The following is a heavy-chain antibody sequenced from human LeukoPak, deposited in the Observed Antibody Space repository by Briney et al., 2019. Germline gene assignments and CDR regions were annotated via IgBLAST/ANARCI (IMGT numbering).Heavy chain of an antibody. Sequence: PGRSLRLSCAASGFTFDDYAMHWVRQAPGKGLEWVSGISWNSGSIGYADSVKGRFTISRDNAKNSLYLQMNSLRAEDTALYYCAKDRSSYYGSGSYYDYWGQGTLVTVSS. V-gene: IGHV3-9*01. J-gene: IGHJ4*02. CDR1: GFTFDDYA. CDR3: AKDRSSYYGSGSYYDY. CDR2: ISWNSGSI. D-gene: IGHD3-10*01.